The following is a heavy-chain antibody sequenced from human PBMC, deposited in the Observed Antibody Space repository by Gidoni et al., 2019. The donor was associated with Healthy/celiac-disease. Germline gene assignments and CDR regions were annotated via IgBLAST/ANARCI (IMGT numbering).Heavy chain of an antibody. J-gene: IGHJ4*02. CDR3: ARDLRYCSGGRCHEGY. CDR1: GFTCSRSW. CDR2: IKQDGREK. V-gene: IGHV3-7*05. D-gene: IGHD2-15*01. Sequence: EVQLVESGGGFVQPGGSLRLSCAASGFTCSRSWMSVVRQAPGKGLEWVANIKQDGREKYYVDSVRGGFTISRDDAKDSLYLQMNSLRAEDTGVDYCARDLRYCSGGRCHEGYWGQGTLVTVSS.